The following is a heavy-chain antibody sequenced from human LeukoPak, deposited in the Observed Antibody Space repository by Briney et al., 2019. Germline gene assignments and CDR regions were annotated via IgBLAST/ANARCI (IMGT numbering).Heavy chain of an antibody. CDR2: IAYDGSNK. Sequence: GRSRRLSCAASGFTFDSYGMHWVRQAPGKGLEWVAVIAYDGSNKYYADSVKGRFTISRDNSKNTLYLQMNSLRAEDTAVYYCATGTGGYSVSEYFQYWGQGTLVTVSS. D-gene: IGHD5/OR15-5a*01. CDR3: ATGTGGYSVSEYFQY. J-gene: IGHJ1*01. CDR1: GFTFDSYG. V-gene: IGHV3-30*03.